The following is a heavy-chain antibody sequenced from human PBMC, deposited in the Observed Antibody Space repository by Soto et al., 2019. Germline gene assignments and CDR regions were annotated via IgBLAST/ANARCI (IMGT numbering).Heavy chain of an antibody. J-gene: IGHJ4*02. CDR1: GFTFSSYG. Sequence: GGSLRLSCAAPGFTFSSYGMHWVRQAPGKGLEWVAVIWYDGSNKYYAESVKGRFTISRDNSKNKLYLQMNSLRAEDTAVYYCARDYCSGGSCYSGLDYWGQGTLVTVSS. V-gene: IGHV3-33*01. D-gene: IGHD2-15*01. CDR2: IWYDGSNK. CDR3: ARDYCSGGSCYSGLDY.